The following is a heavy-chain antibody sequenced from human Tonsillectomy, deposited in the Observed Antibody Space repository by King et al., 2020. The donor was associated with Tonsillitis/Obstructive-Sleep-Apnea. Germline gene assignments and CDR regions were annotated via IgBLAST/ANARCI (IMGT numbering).Heavy chain of an antibody. J-gene: IGHJ4*02. CDR1: GYTFTNFA. V-gene: IGHV7-4-1*02. CDR2: INTNTGSP. Sequence: VQLVESGSELKKPGASVKVSCKASGYTFTNFAMNWMRQAPGQGREWMGWINTNTGSPTYVQGFTGRFVFSLDTSVSTAYLQISSLKADDTAVYYCARGDCSTTSCYGVDYWGQGTLVTVSS. D-gene: IGHD2-2*01. CDR3: ARGDCSTTSCYGVDY.